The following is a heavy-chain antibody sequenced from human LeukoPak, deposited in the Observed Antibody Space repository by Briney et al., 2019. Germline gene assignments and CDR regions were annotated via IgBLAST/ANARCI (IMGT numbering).Heavy chain of an antibody. CDR2: IYNSGST. CDR1: GGSISSYY. Sequence: PSETLSLTCTVSGGSISSYYWSWIRQPPGKGLEWIGYIYNSGSTNYNPSLKSRVTISVDTSKNHLPLKLSSVTAADTAVYYCARLHRGDDAFDIWGQGTMVTVSS. J-gene: IGHJ3*02. V-gene: IGHV4-59*08. D-gene: IGHD3-10*01. CDR3: ARLHRGDDAFDI.